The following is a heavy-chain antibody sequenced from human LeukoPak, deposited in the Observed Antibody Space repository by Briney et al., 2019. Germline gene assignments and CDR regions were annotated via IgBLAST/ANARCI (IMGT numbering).Heavy chain of an antibody. D-gene: IGHD2-21*01. Sequence: SEPLSLTCAVSGYSISSGYYWGWIRQSPETGLEWVGSIFHSGKTYYNLSLKSRVTISVDTSKNQFSLKLTSVTAADTAVYYCARGDIPDYWGQGTLVTVSS. CDR1: GYSISSGYY. CDR2: IFHSGKT. J-gene: IGHJ4*02. V-gene: IGHV4-38-2*01. CDR3: ARGDIPDY.